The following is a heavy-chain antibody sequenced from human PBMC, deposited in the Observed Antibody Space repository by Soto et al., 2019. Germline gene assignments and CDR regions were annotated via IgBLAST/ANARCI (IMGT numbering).Heavy chain of an antibody. CDR3: ARDRGYGDEYSPTTYYYYGMDV. J-gene: IGHJ6*02. CDR1: GGTFSSYT. V-gene: IGHV1-69*08. D-gene: IGHD4-17*01. CDR2: IIPILGIA. Sequence: QVQLVQSGAEVKKPGSSVKVSCKASGGTFSSYTISWVRQAPGQGLEWMGRIIPILGIANYAQKFQGRVTITADKSTSTAYMELSSLRSEDTAVYYCARDRGYGDEYSPTTYYYYGMDVWGQGTTVTVSS.